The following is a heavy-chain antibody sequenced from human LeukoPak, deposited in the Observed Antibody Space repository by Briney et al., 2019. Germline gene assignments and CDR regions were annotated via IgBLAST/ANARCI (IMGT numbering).Heavy chain of an antibody. CDR2: IYNSGST. CDR1: GGSISSYY. J-gene: IGHJ5*02. V-gene: IGHV4-59*01. Sequence: PSETLSLTCTVSGGSISSYYWSWIRQPPGKGLEWIGYIYNSGSTNYNPPLKSRVTISVDTSKNQFSLKLSSVTAADTAVYYCARVGYCSSTSCYWGNNWFDPWGQGTLVTVSS. CDR3: ARVGYCSSTSCYWGNNWFDP. D-gene: IGHD2-2*01.